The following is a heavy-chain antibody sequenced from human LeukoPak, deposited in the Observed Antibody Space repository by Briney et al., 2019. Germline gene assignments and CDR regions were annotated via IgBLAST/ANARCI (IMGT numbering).Heavy chain of an antibody. CDR1: GFTFSSYG. CDR2: IRYDGSNK. D-gene: IGHD1-26*01. J-gene: IGHJ4*02. CDR3: AKDRRWELVLDY. V-gene: IGHV3-30*02. Sequence: PGGSLRLSCAASGFTFSSYGMHWVRQAPGKGLEWVAFIRYDGSNKYYADSVRGRFTISRDNSKNTLYLQMNSLRAEDTAVYYCAKDRRWELVLDYWGQGTLVTVSS.